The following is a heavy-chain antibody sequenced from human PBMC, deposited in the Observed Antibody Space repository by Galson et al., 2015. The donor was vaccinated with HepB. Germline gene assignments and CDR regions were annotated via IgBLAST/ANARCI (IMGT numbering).Heavy chain of an antibody. Sequence: SLRLSCAASGFTFSSYAMSWVRQAPGKGLEWVSAISGSGGSTYYADSVKGRFTISRDNSKNTLYLQMNSLRAEDTAVYYCAKDWRVAAAGTGRPNWFDPWGQGTLVTVSS. D-gene: IGHD6-13*01. CDR2: ISGSGGST. J-gene: IGHJ5*02. CDR1: GFTFSSYA. CDR3: AKDWRVAAAGTGRPNWFDP. V-gene: IGHV3-23*01.